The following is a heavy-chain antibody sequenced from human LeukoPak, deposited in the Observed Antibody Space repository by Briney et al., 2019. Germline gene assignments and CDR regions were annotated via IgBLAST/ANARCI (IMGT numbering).Heavy chain of an antibody. CDR2: ISGSGGST. D-gene: IGHD1-26*01. Sequence: GGSLRLSCAASGFTFSSYGMSWVRQAPGKGLEWVSAISGSGGSTYYADSVKGRFTISRDNSKNTLYLQMNSLRAEDTAVCYCAKGRGWEASYYYYYMDVWGKGTTVTISS. CDR1: GFTFSSYG. J-gene: IGHJ6*03. V-gene: IGHV3-23*01. CDR3: AKGRGWEASYYYYYMDV.